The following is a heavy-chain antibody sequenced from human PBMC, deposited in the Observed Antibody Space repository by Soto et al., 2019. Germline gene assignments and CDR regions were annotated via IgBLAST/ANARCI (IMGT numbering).Heavy chain of an antibody. Sequence: SVKVSCKASGYTFTSYYMHWVRQAPGQGLEWMGIIHPSGGGSTYAQKFLGRVTMTRDTSTSTVFMESSSLRSADTAVYYCARGGHIAVVTASFDYWGQGTLVTVSS. CDR2: IHPSGGGS. CDR3: ARGGHIAVVTASFDY. V-gene: IGHV1-46*03. D-gene: IGHD2-21*02. CDR1: GYTFTSYY. J-gene: IGHJ4*02.